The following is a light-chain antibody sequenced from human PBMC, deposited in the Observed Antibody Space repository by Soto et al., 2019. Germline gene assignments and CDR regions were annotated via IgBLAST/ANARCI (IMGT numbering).Light chain of an antibody. CDR3: QSYDSSLSGRYV. J-gene: IGLJ1*01. V-gene: IGLV1-40*01. Sequence: QSVLTQPPSVSGAPGQRVTISCTGSSSNIGAGYDVHWYQQLPGTAPNLLIYSNNNRPSGVPDRFSASKSGTSASLAITGLQAEDEADYYCQSYDSSLSGRYVFGTGTKVTV. CDR1: SSNIGAGYD. CDR2: SNN.